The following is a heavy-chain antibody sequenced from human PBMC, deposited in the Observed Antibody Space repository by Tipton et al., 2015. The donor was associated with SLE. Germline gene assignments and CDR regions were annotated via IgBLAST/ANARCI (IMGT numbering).Heavy chain of an antibody. D-gene: IGHD3-3*01. J-gene: IGHJ2*01. Sequence: TLSLTCAVSGGSITTYSWSWIRQSPGKGLEWVGYFYYSGSTKYNTSLKSRVTISVDTHKNHFSVKLSAVTAADTGIYYCARVWSGYSSSYFDLWGRGTLVTVSS. CDR2: FYYSGST. CDR3: ARVWSGYSSSYFDL. CDR1: GGSITTYS. V-gene: IGHV4-59*01.